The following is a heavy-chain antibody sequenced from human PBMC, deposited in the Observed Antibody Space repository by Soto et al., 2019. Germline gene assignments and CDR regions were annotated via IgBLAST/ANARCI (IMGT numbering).Heavy chain of an antibody. D-gene: IGHD6-13*01. CDR1: GFTLSNYA. J-gene: IGHJ4*02. CDR2: VTSGEGRP. V-gene: IGHV3-64*02. Sequence: PGGSLRLSCAASGFTLSNYAMYWVRQTPGKGLENVSAVTSGEGRPYYAESIQGRFTISRDISQNTLYLQMGSLTADDMAVYYCARRAAGTETYYFDSWGQGA. CDR3: ARRAAGTETYYFDS.